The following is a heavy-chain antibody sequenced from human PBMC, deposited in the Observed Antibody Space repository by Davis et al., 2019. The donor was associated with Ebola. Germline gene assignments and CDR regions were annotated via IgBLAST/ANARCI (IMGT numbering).Heavy chain of an antibody. D-gene: IGHD1-26*01. J-gene: IGHJ3*02. CDR3: VKDRRGSYAFDI. Sequence: PGGSLRLSCSASGFTFNDYAMHWVRQAPGRGLVFVSGINDYGTRTHYADSVRGRFTISRDDSKNAVYLQMTSLRVEDTALYYCVKDRRGSYAFDIWGQGTMVTVSS. CDR2: INDYGTRT. V-gene: IGHV3-64D*06. CDR1: GFTFNDYA.